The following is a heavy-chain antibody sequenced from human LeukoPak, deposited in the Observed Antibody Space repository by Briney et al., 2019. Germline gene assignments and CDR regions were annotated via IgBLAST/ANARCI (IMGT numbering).Heavy chain of an antibody. CDR1: GGSISSGGYY. V-gene: IGHV4-39*07. Sequence: SQTLSLTCTVSGGSISSGGYYWAWIRQPPGKGLEWIGSSYHSGGTDYNPSLKSRVTISIDTSKNQLSLKLTSVTAADTAVYYCARWDDSAWGFGNWGPGTLVTVSS. CDR3: ARWDDSAWGFGN. CDR2: SYHSGGT. J-gene: IGHJ4*02. D-gene: IGHD6-19*01.